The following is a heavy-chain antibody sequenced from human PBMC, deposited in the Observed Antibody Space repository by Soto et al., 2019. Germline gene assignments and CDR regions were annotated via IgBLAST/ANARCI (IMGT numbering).Heavy chain of an antibody. D-gene: IGHD1-26*01. J-gene: IGHJ5*02. Sequence: GGSLRLSCAASGFTFSSYWMHWVRQVPGKGLVWVSRINTDGSSTTYADSVKGRFTISRDNSKSTVYLELNNLSAEDTAVYHCAKNQGVELVPLATVDWFDPWGQGSVVTVSS. CDR1: GFTFSSYW. CDR2: INTDGSST. V-gene: IGHV3-74*03. CDR3: AKNQGVELVPLATVDWFDP.